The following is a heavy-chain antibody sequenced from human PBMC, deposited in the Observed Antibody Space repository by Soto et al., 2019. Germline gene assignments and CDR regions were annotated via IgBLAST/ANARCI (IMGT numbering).Heavy chain of an antibody. CDR1: GGTFSSYA. J-gene: IGHJ5*02. V-gene: IGHV1-69*01. D-gene: IGHD2-21*02. CDR2: IIPIFGTA. Sequence: QVQLVKSGAEVKKPGSSVKVSCKASGGTFSSYAISWVRQAPGQGLEWMGGIIPIFGTANYAQKFQGRVTITADESTSRAYMELSSLRSEDTAVYYCARDQDCGGDCYYWFDPWGQGTLVTVSS. CDR3: ARDQDCGGDCYYWFDP.